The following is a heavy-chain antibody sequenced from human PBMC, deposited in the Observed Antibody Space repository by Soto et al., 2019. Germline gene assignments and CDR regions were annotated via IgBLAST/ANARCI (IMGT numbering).Heavy chain of an antibody. J-gene: IGHJ4*02. CDR1: GFPFSDYY. CDR2: ISPKSTYR. Sequence: GGSLRLSCATSGFPFSDYYMSWIRQAPGKGLEWLSHISPKSTYRNYADSVKGRFTISRDNTKSSLFLQMNSQGVEDTAVYYCARGGGGGLFEHWGQGVLVTVSS. V-gene: IGHV3-11*06. CDR3: ARGGGGGLFEH. D-gene: IGHD2-21*01.